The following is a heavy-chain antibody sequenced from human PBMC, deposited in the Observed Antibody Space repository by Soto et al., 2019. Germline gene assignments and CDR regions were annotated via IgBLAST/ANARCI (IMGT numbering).Heavy chain of an antibody. CDR2: INWNGGST. CDR3: ARTTVTNSYYYYMDV. J-gene: IGHJ6*03. D-gene: IGHD4-17*01. Sequence: GGSLRLSCAASGFTFDDYGMSWVRQAPGKGLEWVSGINWNGGSTGYADSVKGRFTISRDNAKNSLYLQMNSLRAEDTALYHCARTTVTNSYYYYMDVWGQGTTVTVSS. CDR1: GFTFDDYG. V-gene: IGHV3-20*01.